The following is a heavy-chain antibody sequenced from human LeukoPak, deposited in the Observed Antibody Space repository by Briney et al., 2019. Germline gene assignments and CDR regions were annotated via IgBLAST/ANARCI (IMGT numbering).Heavy chain of an antibody. V-gene: IGHV3-30*18. J-gene: IGHJ4*02. Sequence: GGSLRLSCAACGFTFSSYGMLWVRPAPGPGLAWVAVISYDGSNKYYADSVKGRFTISRDNSKNTLYLQMNSLRAEDTAVYYCAKGGSGWYGSIIDYWGQGTLVTVSS. CDR3: AKGGSGWYGSIIDY. CDR2: ISYDGSNK. CDR1: GFTFSSYG. D-gene: IGHD6-19*01.